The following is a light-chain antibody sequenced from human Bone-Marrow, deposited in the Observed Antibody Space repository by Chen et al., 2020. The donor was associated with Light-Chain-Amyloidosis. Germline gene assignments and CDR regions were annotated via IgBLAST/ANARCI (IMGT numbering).Light chain of an antibody. J-gene: IGLJ2*01. CDR3: QSADSSGTYAVI. CDR2: RDT. Sequence: SYELTQPPSASVSPGQTARITCSGDDLPTKYAYWYQQKPGQAPVLVIHRDTERPSGISERFSGSSSGTTATLTISGVQAEDEADYHCQSADSSGTYAVIFGGGTKLTVL. V-gene: IGLV3-25*03. CDR1: DLPTKY.